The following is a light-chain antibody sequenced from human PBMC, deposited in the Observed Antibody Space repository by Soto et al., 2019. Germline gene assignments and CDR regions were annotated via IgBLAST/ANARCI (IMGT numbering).Light chain of an antibody. CDR1: QSVSSN. CDR3: NKCRNWPLIS. V-gene: IGKV3-15*01. Sequence: VMTQSPATVTLSPGEIATRSGRASQSVSSNLAWHQEKPGQAPRLIIYGASTRGTGISARFSGSGSGTDLNLTISSLEPEDFGVYYCNKCRNWPLISSGQGTRPEIK. J-gene: IGKJ5*01. CDR2: GAS.